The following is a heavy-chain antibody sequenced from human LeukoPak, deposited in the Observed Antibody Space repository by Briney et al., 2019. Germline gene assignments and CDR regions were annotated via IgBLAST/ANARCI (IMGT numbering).Heavy chain of an antibody. CDR1: GFTFSSYS. D-gene: IGHD2-15*01. V-gene: IGHV3-48*02. CDR3: AREPRYCSGGNCYSGAFDI. CDR2: ISSSSSTI. Sequence: GESLRLSCAASGFTFSSYSMNWVRQAPGKGLEWVSYISSSSSTIYYADSVKGRFTISRDNAKNSLYLQMNSLRDEDTAVYYCAREPRYCSGGNCYSGAFDIWGQGTMVTVSS. J-gene: IGHJ3*02.